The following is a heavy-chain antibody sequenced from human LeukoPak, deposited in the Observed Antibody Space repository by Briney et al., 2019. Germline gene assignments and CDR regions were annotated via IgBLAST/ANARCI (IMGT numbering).Heavy chain of an antibody. J-gene: IGHJ4*01. Sequence: GGSLRLSCAASGFTFSSYSMNWVRQAPGKGLEWVSAISGSGGSTYYADSVKGRFTISRDNSENTLYLQMNSLRAEDTAVYYCAKDPPPTMTTVVADYFDYWGQGNLVTVSS. CDR3: AKDPPPTMTTVVADYFDY. CDR2: ISGSGGST. D-gene: IGHD4-23*01. CDR1: GFTFSSYS. V-gene: IGHV3-23*01.